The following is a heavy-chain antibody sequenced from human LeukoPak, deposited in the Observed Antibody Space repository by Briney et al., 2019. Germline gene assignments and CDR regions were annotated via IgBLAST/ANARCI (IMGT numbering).Heavy chain of an antibody. J-gene: IGHJ5*02. V-gene: IGHV4-59*08. Sequence: SETLSLTCTVSGGSISSYYWSWIRQPPGKGLEWIGYIYYSGSTNYNPSLKSRVTISVDTSKNQFSLKLTSVTAADTASYYCARHTGYSSGRRWFDPWGQGTLVTVSS. D-gene: IGHD5-18*01. CDR1: GGSISSYY. CDR3: ARHTGYSSGRRWFDP. CDR2: IYYSGST.